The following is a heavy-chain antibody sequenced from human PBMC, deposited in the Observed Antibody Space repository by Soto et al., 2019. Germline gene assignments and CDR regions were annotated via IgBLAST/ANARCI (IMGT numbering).Heavy chain of an antibody. Sequence: PSETLSLTCTVSGGSISSGSYYWSWIRQPPGKGLEWIGYIYYSGSTNYNPSLKSRVTISVDTSKNQFSLKLSSVTAADTAVYYCARGKGGSYYRYYYGMDVWGQGTTVTVSS. CDR2: IYYSGST. CDR1: GGSISSGSYY. V-gene: IGHV4-61*01. CDR3: ARGKGGSYYRYYYGMDV. D-gene: IGHD1-26*01. J-gene: IGHJ6*02.